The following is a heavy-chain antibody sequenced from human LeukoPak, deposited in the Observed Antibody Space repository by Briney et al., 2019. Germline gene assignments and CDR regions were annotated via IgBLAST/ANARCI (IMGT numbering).Heavy chain of an antibody. CDR2: IYYSGST. CDR1: GGSISSSSYY. V-gene: IGHV4-39*01. Sequence: SETLSLTCTVSGGSISSSSYYWGWIRQPPGKGLGWIGCIYYSGSTYYNPSLNSRVTISVDTSKNQFSLKLSSVTAADTAVYCCARLYSSSWYFDYWGQGTLVTVSS. CDR3: ARLYSSSWYFDY. J-gene: IGHJ4*02. D-gene: IGHD6-13*01.